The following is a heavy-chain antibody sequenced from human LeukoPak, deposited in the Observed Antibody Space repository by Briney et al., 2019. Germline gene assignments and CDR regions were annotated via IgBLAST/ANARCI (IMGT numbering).Heavy chain of an antibody. CDR1: GGPFSGYY. V-gene: IGHV4-34*01. J-gene: IGHJ6*03. Sequence: SETLSLTCAVYGGPFSGYYWSWIRQPPGKGLEWIGEINHSGSTNYNPSLKSRVTISVDTSKNQFSLKLSSVTAADTAVYYCARRPGYYYDSSGYYPKAMDVWGKGTTVTVSS. CDR3: ARRPGYYYDSSGYYPKAMDV. CDR2: INHSGST. D-gene: IGHD3-22*01.